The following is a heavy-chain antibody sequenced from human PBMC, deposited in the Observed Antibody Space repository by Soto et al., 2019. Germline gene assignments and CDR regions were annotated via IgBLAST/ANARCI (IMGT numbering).Heavy chain of an antibody. J-gene: IGHJ4*02. CDR2: ISYDGSNK. V-gene: IGHV3-30-3*01. Sequence: PGGSLRLSCAASGFTFSSYAMHWVRQAPGKGLEWVAVISYDGSNKYYADSVKGRFTISRDNSKNTLYLQMNSLRAEDTAVYYCARDPRFPDPTVVKYYFDYWGQGTLVTVSS. CDR1: GFTFSSYA. D-gene: IGHD4-17*01. CDR3: ARDPRFPDPTVVKYYFDY.